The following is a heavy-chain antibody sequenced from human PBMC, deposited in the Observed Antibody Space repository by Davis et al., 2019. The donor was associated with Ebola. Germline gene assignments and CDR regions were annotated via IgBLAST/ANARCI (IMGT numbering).Heavy chain of an antibody. D-gene: IGHD2/OR15-2a*01. CDR1: GGSISSGGYY. CDR2: IYYSGST. CDR3: ARGQATVDYLKGGGWFDP. J-gene: IGHJ5*02. V-gene: IGHV4-31*03. Sequence: SETLSLTCTVSGGSISSGGYYWSWIRQHPGKGLEWIGYIYYSGSTYYNPSLKSRVTISVDTSKNQFSLKLSSVTAADTAVYYCARGQATVDYLKGGGWFDPWGQGTLVTVSS.